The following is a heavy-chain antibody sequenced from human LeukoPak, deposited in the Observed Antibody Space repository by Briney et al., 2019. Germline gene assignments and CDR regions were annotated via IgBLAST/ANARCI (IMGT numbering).Heavy chain of an antibody. D-gene: IGHD1-14*01. CDR3: ATSPAISKTANY. CDR1: GLNFNDYY. CDR2: IGSTGGAI. V-gene: IGHV3-11*01. J-gene: IGHJ4*02. Sequence: GGSLRLSCEASGLNFNDYYMMWIRQAPGKGLEWVSHIGSTGGAILHADSVKGRFTISRDNAKRSVYLQMDSLTVEDTAVYYCATSPAISKTANYWGQGTLVTLSS.